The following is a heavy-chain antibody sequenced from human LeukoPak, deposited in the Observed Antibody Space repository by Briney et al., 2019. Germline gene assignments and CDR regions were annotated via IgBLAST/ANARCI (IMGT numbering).Heavy chain of an antibody. Sequence: ASVKVSCKASGYTFTTYAISWVRQAPGQGLEWMGIINPSGGSTSYAQKFQGRVTMTRDMSTSTVYMELSSLRSEDTAVYYCARDASGSYFDYWGQGTLVTVSS. D-gene: IGHD1-26*01. CDR1: GYTFTTYA. CDR2: INPSGGST. CDR3: ARDASGSYFDY. J-gene: IGHJ4*02. V-gene: IGHV1-46*01.